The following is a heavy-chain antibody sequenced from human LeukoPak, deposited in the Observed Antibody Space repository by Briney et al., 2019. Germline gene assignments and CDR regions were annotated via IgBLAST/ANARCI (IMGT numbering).Heavy chain of an antibody. CDR2: TSSSDAGT. CDR1: GFTLSTYA. V-gene: IGHV3-23*01. D-gene: IGHD2-21*01. CDR3: AKAPVTSCRGAYCYPFDS. J-gene: IGHJ4*02. Sequence: GGSLRLSCAASGFTLSTYAMSWVRQTPGKGLEWVAATSSSDAGTYHADSVRGRFTISRDNSKNTLYLQMNSLRAEDAAAYFCAKAPVTSCRGAYCYPFDSWGQGTLVTVSS.